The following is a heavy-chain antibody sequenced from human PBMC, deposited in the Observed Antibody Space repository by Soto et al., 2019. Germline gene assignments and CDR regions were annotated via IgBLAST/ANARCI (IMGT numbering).Heavy chain of an antibody. D-gene: IGHD2-15*01. V-gene: IGHV1-46*03. CDR2: INPSGGST. CDR3: ARLSTIYGGYCNGGGCYCALDI. CDR1: GYTFTTYH. Sequence: QVQLVQSGAEVKKPGASVKVSCKASGYTFTTYHLHWVRQAPGQGLEWMGIINPSGGSTTYAQEFQGSVTITSNPSTSKICMELSRLRSEDTAVYYCARLSTIYGGYCNGGGCYCALDICGQETMVTVSS. J-gene: IGHJ3*02.